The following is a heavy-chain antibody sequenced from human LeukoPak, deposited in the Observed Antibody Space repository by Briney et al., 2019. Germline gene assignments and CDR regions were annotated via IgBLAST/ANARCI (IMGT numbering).Heavy chain of an antibody. CDR3: AKGGGYGPGSYPFLGRYHCDY. CDR2: IQYDGGNK. CDR1: GFTFNTYG. V-gene: IGHV3-30*02. J-gene: IGHJ4*02. D-gene: IGHD3-10*01. Sequence: GGSLRLSCTASGFTFNTYGMHWVRQAPGKGLEWVAFIQYDGGNKYFADSVKGRFTISRDNSKNTLYLQINSLRPEDAAVYYCAKGGGYGPGSYPFLGRYHCDYWGQGTLVTVSS.